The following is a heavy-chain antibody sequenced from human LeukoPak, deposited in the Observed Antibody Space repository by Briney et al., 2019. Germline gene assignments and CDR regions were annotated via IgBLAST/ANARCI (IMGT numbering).Heavy chain of an antibody. Sequence: GGSLRLSCAASGFTFSHHHIHWVRQAPGKGLEWVTVIALDGSRKIYADSVKGRFTISRDNSKNTVSLQMNSLGVEDTAVYYCARYQGDASGWFFDYWGQGARVIVSS. CDR2: IALDGSRK. V-gene: IGHV3-30*03. CDR1: GFTFSHHH. D-gene: IGHD6-19*01. CDR3: ARYQGDASGWFFDY. J-gene: IGHJ4*02.